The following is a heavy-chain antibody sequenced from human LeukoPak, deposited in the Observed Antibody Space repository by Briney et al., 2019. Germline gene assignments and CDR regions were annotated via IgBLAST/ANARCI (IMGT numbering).Heavy chain of an antibody. V-gene: IGHV4-59*01. CDR3: ARDGGIDRYFDY. Sequence: SETLSLTCTVSGGSISSYYWSWIRQPPGKGLEWIGYIYYSGSTNYNPSLRSRVTISVDTSKNQFSLKLSSLTAADTAVYYCARDGGIDRYFDYWGQGTLVTVSS. J-gene: IGHJ4*02. CDR1: GGSISSYY. D-gene: IGHD3-16*01. CDR2: IYYSGST.